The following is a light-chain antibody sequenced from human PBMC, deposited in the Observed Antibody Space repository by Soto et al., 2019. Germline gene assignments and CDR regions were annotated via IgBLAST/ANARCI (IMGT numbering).Light chain of an antibody. J-gene: IGLJ1*01. CDR1: SSDVGGYNY. V-gene: IGLV2-8*01. Sequence: QSVLTQPPSASGSPGQSVTISCTGTSSDVGGYNYVSWYQQHPGKAPKFIIYEVTKRPSGVPDRFSGSKSGNTASLTVSGLQAEDEADYYCSSYAGNNNYVFGNGTKVTVL. CDR2: EVT. CDR3: SSYAGNNNYV.